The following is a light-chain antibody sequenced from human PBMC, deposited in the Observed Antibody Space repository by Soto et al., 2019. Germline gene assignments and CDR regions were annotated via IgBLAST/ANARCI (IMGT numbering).Light chain of an antibody. CDR3: QQYGSSWT. CDR2: GAS. V-gene: IGKV3-20*01. J-gene: IGKJ1*01. CDR1: QSVSSSY. Sequence: EIALTPSPGTLSLSPVERATLSCRASQSVSSSYLAWYQQKPGQAPRLLIYGASSRATGIPDRFSGSGSGTDFTLTISILEPEDFAVYYCQQYGSSWTFGQGTKVDIK.